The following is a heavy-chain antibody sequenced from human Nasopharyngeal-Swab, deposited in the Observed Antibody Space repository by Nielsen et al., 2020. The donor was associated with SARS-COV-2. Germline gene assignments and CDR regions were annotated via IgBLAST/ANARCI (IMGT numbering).Heavy chain of an antibody. CDR2: IYSGGST. D-gene: IGHD6-19*01. CDR1: GFTVSSNY. J-gene: IGHJ4*02. V-gene: IGHV3-53*01. CDR3: AREGGSSGWYYFDY. Sequence: GGSLRLSCAASGFTVSSNYMSWVRQAPGKGLEWVSVIYSGGSTYYADSVKGRFTISRDNSKNTLYLQMNSLRAEDTAVYYCAREGGSSGWYYFDYWGQGTLVTVFS.